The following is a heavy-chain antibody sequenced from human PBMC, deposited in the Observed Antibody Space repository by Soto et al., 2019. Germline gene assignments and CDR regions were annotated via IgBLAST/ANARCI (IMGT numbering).Heavy chain of an antibody. CDR1: GFTFSSYA. V-gene: IGHV3-30*14. J-gene: IGHJ5*02. CDR2: ISYGGSNK. Sequence: QVQLVESGGGVVQPGRSLRLSCAASGFTFSSYAMHWVRQAPGKGLEWVAVISYGGSNKYYADSVKGRFTISRDNSKNTLYLQMNSLRAHDTAVYYCARDGSGVAVAEPSWFDPWGQGTLVTVSS. D-gene: IGHD6-13*01. CDR3: ARDGSGVAVAEPSWFDP.